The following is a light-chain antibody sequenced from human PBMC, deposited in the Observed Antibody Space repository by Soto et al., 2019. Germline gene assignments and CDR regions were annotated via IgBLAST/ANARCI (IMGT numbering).Light chain of an antibody. J-gene: IGKJ1*01. CDR1: QSITNW. V-gene: IGKV1-5*03. CDR3: QQYNSYSWT. CDR2: KAS. Sequence: DIQMTQSPSTLSASVGYKVTIICLADQSITNWLAWYQQKPGKAPKLLINKASNLQSGVPSRFSGSGSGTDFTLTISRLQPDDFATYYCQQYNSYSWTFGQGTKVEIK.